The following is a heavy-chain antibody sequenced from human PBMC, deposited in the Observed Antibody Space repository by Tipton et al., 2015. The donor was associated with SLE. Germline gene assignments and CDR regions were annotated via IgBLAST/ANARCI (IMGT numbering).Heavy chain of an antibody. CDR3: ARGLGYDSSGYSDAFDI. CDR2: ISRNGGST. Sequence: SLRLSCTASGFTFSSYAMYWVRHPPGKGLEYVSVISRNGGSTWYADSVKGRFTISRDISKNMLYLQMGSLRVDDMAVYYCARGLGYDSSGYSDAFDIWGQGTMVTVSS. CDR1: GFTFSSYA. D-gene: IGHD3-22*01. V-gene: IGHV3-64*02. J-gene: IGHJ3*02.